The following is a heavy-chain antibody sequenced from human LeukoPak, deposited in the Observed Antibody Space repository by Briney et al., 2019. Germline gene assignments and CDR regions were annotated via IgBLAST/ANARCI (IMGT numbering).Heavy chain of an antibody. V-gene: IGHV4-34*01. Sequence: SETLSLTCAVYGGSFSGYYWSWIRQPPGKGLEWIGEINHSGSTNYNPSLKSRVTISVDTSKNQFSLKLSSVTAADTAVYYCARATRWAAAGRGYFDYWGQGTLVTVSS. D-gene: IGHD6-13*01. CDR1: GGSFSGYY. J-gene: IGHJ4*02. CDR3: ARATRWAAAGRGYFDY. CDR2: INHSGST.